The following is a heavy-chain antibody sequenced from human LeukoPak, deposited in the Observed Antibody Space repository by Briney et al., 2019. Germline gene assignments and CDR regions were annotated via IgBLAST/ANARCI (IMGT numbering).Heavy chain of an antibody. J-gene: IGHJ4*02. CDR2: IYYSGTT. D-gene: IGHD2-15*01. CDR1: GGSVSSASYY. Sequence: SETLSLTCTVSGGSVSSASYYWSWIRQSPGKGLEWIGYIYYSGTTNYNASLKSRVTISMDTSKNQFSLNPTSVTAADTAVYYCAREPGYCSGGSCGNFDYWGQGTLVTVSS. V-gene: IGHV4-61*01. CDR3: AREPGYCSGGSCGNFDY.